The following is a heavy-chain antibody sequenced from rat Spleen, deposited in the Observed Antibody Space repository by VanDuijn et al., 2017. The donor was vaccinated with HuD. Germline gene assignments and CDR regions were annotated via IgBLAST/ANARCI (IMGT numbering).Heavy chain of an antibody. CDR3: VRSDLDINY. V-gene: IGHV4-2*01. Sequence: EVKLVESGGGLVQPGRSLRLSCAASGFNFNDYWMGWVRQAVGKGLEWIGEINKDSSIILYTPSLKDKFTISRENAQNTLYLQMSKLGSEDKDTYYGVRSDLDINYWGQGVMVTVSS. D-gene: IGHD4-1*01. CDR2: INKDSSII. CDR1: GFNFNDYW. J-gene: IGHJ2*01.